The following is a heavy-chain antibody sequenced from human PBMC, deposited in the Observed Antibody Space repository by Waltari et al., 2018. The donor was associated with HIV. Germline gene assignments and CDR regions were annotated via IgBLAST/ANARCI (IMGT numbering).Heavy chain of an antibody. J-gene: IGHJ4*02. CDR2: ISWNSGSI. Sequence: SLRLSCAASGFTFDDYAMHWVRQAPGKGLEWVSGISWNSGSIGYADSVKGRFTISRDNAKNSLYLQMNSLRAEDTALYYCAKVLDTNGYYPNYFDYWGQGTLVTVSS. V-gene: IGHV3-9*01. CDR1: GFTFDDYA. CDR3: AKVLDTNGYYPNYFDY. D-gene: IGHD3-22*01.